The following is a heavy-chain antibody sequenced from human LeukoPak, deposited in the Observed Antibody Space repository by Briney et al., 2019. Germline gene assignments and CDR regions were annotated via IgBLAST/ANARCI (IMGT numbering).Heavy chain of an antibody. V-gene: IGHV4-59*08. D-gene: IGHD6-19*01. J-gene: IGHJ4*02. Sequence: SETLSLTCAVSGGSINSHYWGWIRQPPGKGLQWIGDIYYTGKNNYNPSLKSRVTISLNTSKDHLSLNLTSVLAADTAIYYCVRRDTGWNYFDYWGQGILVTVSS. CDR2: IYYTGKN. CDR1: GGSINSHY. CDR3: VRRDTGWNYFDY.